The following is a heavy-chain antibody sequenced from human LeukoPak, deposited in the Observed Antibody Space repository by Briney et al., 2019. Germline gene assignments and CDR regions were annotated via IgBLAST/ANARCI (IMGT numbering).Heavy chain of an antibody. CDR2: ISGSGGST. CDR3: AIVDIVATTSNYYYYYMDV. Sequence: GGSLRLSCAASGFTFSSYAMSWVRQAPGKGLEWVSAISGSGGSTYYADSVKGRFTISRDNSKNTLYLQMNSLRAEDTAVYYCAIVDIVATTSNYYYYYMDVWGKGTTVTISS. V-gene: IGHV3-23*01. D-gene: IGHD5-12*01. CDR1: GFTFSSYA. J-gene: IGHJ6*03.